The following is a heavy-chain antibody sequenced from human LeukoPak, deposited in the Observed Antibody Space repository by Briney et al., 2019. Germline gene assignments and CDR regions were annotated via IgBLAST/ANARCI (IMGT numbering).Heavy chain of an antibody. CDR3: ARDHHHRLWDDYYYYMDV. D-gene: IGHD3-16*02. CDR2: IKQDGSGK. V-gene: IGHV3-7*01. CDR1: GFTFSNNW. Sequence: GGSLRLSCAASGFTFSNNWMSWVRQAPGKGLEWVANIKQDGSGKYYVDSVKGRFTISRDNAKNSLYLQMNSLRAEDTAVYYCARDHHHRLWDDYYYYMDVWGKGTTVTISS. J-gene: IGHJ6*03.